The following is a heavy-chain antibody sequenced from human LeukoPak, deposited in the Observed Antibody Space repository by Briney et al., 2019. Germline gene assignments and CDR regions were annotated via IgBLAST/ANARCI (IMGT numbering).Heavy chain of an antibody. CDR3: AKQLGYCSGGSCYFPY. Sequence: GGSLRLSCAASGFTFSSSAMSWVRQAPGKGLEWVSAISNNGGYTYYADSVQGRFTISRDKSKSTLCLQMNSLRAEDTAVYYCAKQLGYCSGGSCYFPYWGQGTLVTVSS. V-gene: IGHV3-23*01. J-gene: IGHJ4*02. CDR2: ISNNGGYT. CDR1: GFTFSSSA. D-gene: IGHD2-15*01.